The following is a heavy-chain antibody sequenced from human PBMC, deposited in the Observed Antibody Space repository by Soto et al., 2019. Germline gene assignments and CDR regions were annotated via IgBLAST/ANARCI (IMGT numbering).Heavy chain of an antibody. V-gene: IGHV3-49*03. J-gene: IGHJ4*02. D-gene: IGHD6-13*01. Sequence: GGSLRLSCTASGFTFGDYAMSWFRQAPGKGLEWVGFIRSKAYGGTTEYAASVKGRFTISRDDSKSIAYLQMNSLKTEDTAVYYCTRDKLRPFYSSSYNIYYFDYWGQGTLVTVSS. CDR3: TRDKLRPFYSSSYNIYYFDY. CDR1: GFTFGDYA. CDR2: IRSKAYGGTT.